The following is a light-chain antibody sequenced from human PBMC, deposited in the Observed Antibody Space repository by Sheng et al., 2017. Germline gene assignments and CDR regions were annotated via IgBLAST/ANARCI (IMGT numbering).Light chain of an antibody. CDR2: GAS. CDR1: QSVGSSY. J-gene: IGKJ4*01. V-gene: IGKV3D-20*02. Sequence: EIVLTQSPGTLSLSPGDRATLSCRASQSVGSSYLVWYQQKPGQAPRLLIYGASSRATGIPARFSGSGFGTDFTLTISSLEPEDFALYYCQQRSIWPLTFGGGTKVEIK. CDR3: QQRSIWPLT.